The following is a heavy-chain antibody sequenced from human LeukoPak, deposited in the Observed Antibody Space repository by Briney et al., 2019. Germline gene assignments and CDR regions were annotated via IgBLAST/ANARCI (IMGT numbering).Heavy chain of an antibody. Sequence: PGGSLRLSCAASGFTFSSYGMHWVRPAPGKGLEWVAFIRYDGSNKYYADSVKGRFTISRDNSKNTLYLQMNSLRAEDTAVYYCAKLYGDPFDYWGQGTLVTVSS. CDR1: GFTFSSYG. CDR2: IRYDGSNK. CDR3: AKLYGDPFDY. D-gene: IGHD4-17*01. J-gene: IGHJ4*02. V-gene: IGHV3-30*02.